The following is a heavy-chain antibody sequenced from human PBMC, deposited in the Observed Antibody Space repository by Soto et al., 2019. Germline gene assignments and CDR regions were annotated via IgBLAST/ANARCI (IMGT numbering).Heavy chain of an antibody. CDR3: ARDSRGNTRRYYYYYGMDV. D-gene: IGHD1-1*01. CDR2: ISWDGGST. CDR1: GFPFDDYT. V-gene: IGHV3-43*01. Sequence: GGSLRLSCAASGFPFDDYTMHWVRPAPGKGLEWVSLISWDGGSTYYADSVKGRFTISRDNSKNSLYLQMNSLRSDDTAVYYCARDSRGNTRRYYYYYGMDVWGQGTTVTVSS. J-gene: IGHJ6*02.